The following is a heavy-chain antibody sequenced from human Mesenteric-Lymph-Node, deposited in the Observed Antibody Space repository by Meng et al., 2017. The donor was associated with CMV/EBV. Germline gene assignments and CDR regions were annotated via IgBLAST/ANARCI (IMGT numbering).Heavy chain of an antibody. CDR3: ARETSSSVFIAGF. D-gene: IGHD6-6*01. CDR2: ISFDGTTK. V-gene: IGHV3-30-3*01. J-gene: IGHJ4*02. CDR1: GFTFGSFA. Sequence: GESLKISCTASGFTFGSFAMHWVRQAPGRGLQWVTMISFDGTTKYYADSVKGRFTVSRDNSENTLYLQMNSLRPEDTAVYFCARETSSSVFIAGFWGQGTMVTVSS.